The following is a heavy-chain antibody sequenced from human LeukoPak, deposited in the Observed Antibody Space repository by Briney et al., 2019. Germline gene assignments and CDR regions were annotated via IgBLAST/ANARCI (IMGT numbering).Heavy chain of an antibody. CDR3: TKFVTVTVPNWIDP. D-gene: IGHD4-17*01. CDR2: IYYTGAA. CDR1: GGSISGSF. J-gene: IGHJ5*02. V-gene: IGHV4-59*01. Sequence: SETLSLTCTVSGGSISGSFWSWIRQSPGEGLEFIGYIYYTGAASYNPSLNSRVSMSVDMSKNQFSLKLNSVTAADTAVYYCTKFVTVTVPNWIDPWGQGILVTVSS.